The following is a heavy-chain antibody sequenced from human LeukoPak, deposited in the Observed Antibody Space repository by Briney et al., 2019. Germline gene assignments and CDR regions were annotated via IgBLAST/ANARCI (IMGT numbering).Heavy chain of an antibody. CDR2: INHSGST. Sequence: SETLSLTCAVYGGSFSGYYWSWIRQPPGKGLEWIGEINHSGSTNYNPSLKSRVTISVDTSKNQFSLKLSSVTAADTAVYYCARSKRYCSSTNSWLCYYYMGVWGKGTTVTISS. CDR3: ARSKRYCSSTNSWLCYYYMGV. D-gene: IGHD2-2*01. CDR1: GGSFSGYY. V-gene: IGHV4-34*01. J-gene: IGHJ6*03.